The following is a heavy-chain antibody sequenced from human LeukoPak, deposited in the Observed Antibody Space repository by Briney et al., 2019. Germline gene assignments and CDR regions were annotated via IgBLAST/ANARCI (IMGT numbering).Heavy chain of an antibody. J-gene: IGHJ4*02. V-gene: IGHV3-48*01. CDR3: AKAETYNVGKYYLDY. CDR2: ISDSGSPT. Sequence: GGSLRLSCAASGFTFRSYSMNWVRQAPGKGLEWISFISDSGSPTKYADSVTGRFTISRDNAKESLFLEMNDLRAEDTAVYYCAKAETYNVGKYYLDYWGQGNLVTVSS. D-gene: IGHD5-24*01. CDR1: GFTFRSYS.